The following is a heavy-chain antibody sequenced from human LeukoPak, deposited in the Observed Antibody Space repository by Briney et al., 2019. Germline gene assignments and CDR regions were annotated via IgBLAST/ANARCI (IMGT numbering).Heavy chain of an antibody. CDR3: ARWIISSAAMDY. CDR1: GFTFSSYS. Sequence: GGSLRLSCAASGFTFSSYSMSWVRQAPGKGLEWVSAIRGTDGRTYYADSVKGRFTISSDNSKGTLDLQMNSLRAEDTALYYCARWIISSAAMDYWGQGTLVTVSS. CDR2: IRGTDGRT. D-gene: IGHD2-2*01. J-gene: IGHJ4*02. V-gene: IGHV3-23*01.